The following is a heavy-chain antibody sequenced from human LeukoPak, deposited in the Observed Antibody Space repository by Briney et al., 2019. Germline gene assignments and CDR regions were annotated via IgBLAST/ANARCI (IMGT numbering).Heavy chain of an antibody. CDR3: ARDHRYNWNDGGFDP. CDR1: GYTFTNYG. D-gene: IGHD1-20*01. V-gene: IGHV1-18*01. Sequence: ASVKVSCKASGYTFTNYGISWVRQAPGQGLEWMGWISAYNGNTNYAQKLQGRVTMTTDTSTSTAYMELRSLRSDDTAVYYCARDHRYNWNDGGFDPWGQGTLVTVSS. CDR2: ISAYNGNT. J-gene: IGHJ5*02.